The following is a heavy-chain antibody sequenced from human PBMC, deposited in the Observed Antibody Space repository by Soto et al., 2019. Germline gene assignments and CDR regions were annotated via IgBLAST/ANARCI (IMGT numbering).Heavy chain of an antibody. D-gene: IGHD1-26*01. J-gene: IGHJ1*01. CDR3: AIDSPRYSGSDPPAY. Sequence: GGSLRLSCAASGFTFSSYSMNWVRQAPGKGLEWVSYISSSSSTIHYSDSVKGRFTISRDNAKNSLYLQMNSLRAEDTAVYYCAIDSPRYSGSDPPAYWGQGTLVPVSS. CDR2: ISSSSSTI. CDR1: GFTFSSYS. V-gene: IGHV3-48*01.